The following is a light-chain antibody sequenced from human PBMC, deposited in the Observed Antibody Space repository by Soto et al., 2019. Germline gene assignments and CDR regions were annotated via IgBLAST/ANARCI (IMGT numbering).Light chain of an antibody. V-gene: IGKV2-28*01. J-gene: IGKJ1*01. CDR2: LGS. CDR1: QSLLHSDGYNY. Sequence: DIVMTQSPLSLPATPGEPASISCRSSQSLLHSDGYNYLDWYLQKPGQSPQLLIYLGSNRASGVPDRFSGSGSGTDFTLKISIVEAEDVGIYYCMQALQARTFGQGTKVDIK. CDR3: MQALQART.